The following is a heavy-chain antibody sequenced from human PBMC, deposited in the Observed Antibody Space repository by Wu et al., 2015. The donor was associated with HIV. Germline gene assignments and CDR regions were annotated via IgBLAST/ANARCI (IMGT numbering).Heavy chain of an antibody. CDR2: VTPRGGK. J-gene: IGHJ6*02. CDR1: GHSFSDSY. D-gene: IGHD3-10*01. CDR3: ARVRGEYTYGPSPYGMDV. V-gene: IGHV1-2*02. Sequence: QMQLVQSGAEVKKPGASVKVSCRASGHSFSDSYMHWVRQTPGQGLEWMGWVTPRGGKNYAQKFQGRVTMTRDTMELSRLTSDDTAIYFCARVRGEYTYGPSPYGMDVWGQGDNGHRLL.